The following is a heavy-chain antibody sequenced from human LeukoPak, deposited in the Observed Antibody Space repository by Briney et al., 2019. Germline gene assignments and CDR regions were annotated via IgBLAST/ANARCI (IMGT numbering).Heavy chain of an antibody. J-gene: IGHJ4*02. V-gene: IGHV3-30*03. Sequence: GRSLRLSCAASGFTFSHYGVHWVRQAPGKGLEWVAVISYDGSNKYYADSVKGRFTISRDNAKNSLYLDMNSLRAEDTAMYYCVRNRGWLQFDNWGQGTLVTVSS. CDR1: GFTFSHYG. D-gene: IGHD5-24*01. CDR2: ISYDGSNK. CDR3: VRNRGWLQFDN.